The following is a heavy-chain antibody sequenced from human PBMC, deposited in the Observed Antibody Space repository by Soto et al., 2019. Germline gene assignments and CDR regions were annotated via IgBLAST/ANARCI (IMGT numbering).Heavy chain of an antibody. CDR2: ISTDGETT. V-gene: IGHV3-23*01. Sequence: EVQLLESGGGLVQPGGSLRLSCAASGSGFTFSSYAMTWVRQAPGRGLEWVSVISTDGETTNYADSVQGRFTISRDNSMNTLYLQMNSLRVDDSAIYYCAQYTCTTSSCNRWFDPWGQGTLVTVSS. J-gene: IGHJ5*02. D-gene: IGHD2-2*02. CDR3: AQYTCTTSSCNRWFDP. CDR1: GSGFTFSSYA.